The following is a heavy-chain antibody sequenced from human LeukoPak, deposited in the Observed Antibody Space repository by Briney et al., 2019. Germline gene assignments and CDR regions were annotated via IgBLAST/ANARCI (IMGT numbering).Heavy chain of an antibody. D-gene: IGHD3-9*01. CDR2: IIPIFGTA. Sequence: GASVKVSCKASGGTFSSYAISWARQAPGQGLEWMGGIIPIFGTANYAQKFQGRVTITADESTSTAYMELSSLRSEDTAVYYCAREYYDILTGYYNDYWGQGTLVTVSS. CDR3: AREYYDILTGYYNDY. V-gene: IGHV1-69*13. CDR1: GGTFSSYA. J-gene: IGHJ4*02.